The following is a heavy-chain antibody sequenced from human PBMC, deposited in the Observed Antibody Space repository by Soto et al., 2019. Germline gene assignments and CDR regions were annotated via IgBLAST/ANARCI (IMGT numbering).Heavy chain of an antibody. CDR1: GFTFSSYA. CDR2: ISGSGGST. Sequence: EVQLLESGGGLVQPGGSLRLSCAASGFTFSSYAMSWVRQAPGKGLEWVSAISGSGGSTYYADSVKGRFTISRDNSKNTLYLQMNSLRAEDTAVYYCAKGSTPSGICYGDYVCGMDVWGQGTTVTVSS. CDR3: AKGSTPSGICYGDYVCGMDV. J-gene: IGHJ6*02. V-gene: IGHV3-23*01. D-gene: IGHD2-8*01.